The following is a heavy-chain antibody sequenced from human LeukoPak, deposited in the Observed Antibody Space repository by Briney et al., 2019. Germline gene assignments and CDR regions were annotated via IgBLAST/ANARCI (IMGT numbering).Heavy chain of an antibody. CDR2: ISAYSGNT. J-gene: IGHJ4*02. CDR3: ARADILTSYYMLDY. Sequence: ASVKVSCKASGYTFTNYGISWVRQAPGQGLEGMGWISAYSGNTNYAQNLQGRVTMTTDTSTNTAYMDLRSLRSGDTAVYYCARADILTSYYMLDYWGQGTLVTVSS. CDR1: GYTFTNYG. D-gene: IGHD3-9*01. V-gene: IGHV1-18*01.